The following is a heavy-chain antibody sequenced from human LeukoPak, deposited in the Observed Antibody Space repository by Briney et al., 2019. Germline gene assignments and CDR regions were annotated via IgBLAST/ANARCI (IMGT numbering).Heavy chain of an antibody. CDR3: ARMMVRGSSNWFDP. D-gene: IGHD3-10*01. J-gene: IGHJ5*02. CDR1: GGSISSYY. Sequence: TPSETLSLTCTVSGGSISSYYWSWIRQPAGKGLEWIGRIYSSGSTNYNPSLKSRVIMSVDTSKNQFSLKLSSVTAADTAVYYCARMMVRGSSNWFDPWGQGTLVTVSS. V-gene: IGHV4-4*07. CDR2: IYSSGST.